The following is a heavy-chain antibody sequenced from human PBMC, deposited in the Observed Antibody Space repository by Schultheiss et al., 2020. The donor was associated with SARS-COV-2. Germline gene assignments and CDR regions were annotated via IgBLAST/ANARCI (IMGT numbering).Heavy chain of an antibody. CDR3: ARDRDRDYYDSSGYYAGWYFDL. V-gene: IGHV3-48*01. D-gene: IGHD3-22*01. Sequence: GGSLRLSCAASGFTFSSYAIHWVRQAPGKGLEWLSYISSSSSTIYYADSVKGRFTISRDNAKNSLSLQMISLRAEDTAVYYCARDRDRDYYDSSGYYAGWYFDLWGRGTLVTVSS. CDR1: GFTFSSYA. J-gene: IGHJ2*01. CDR2: ISSSSSTI.